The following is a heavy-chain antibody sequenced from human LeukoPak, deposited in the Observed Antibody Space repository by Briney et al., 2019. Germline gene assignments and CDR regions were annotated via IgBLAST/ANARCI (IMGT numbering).Heavy chain of an antibody. D-gene: IGHD5-12*01. CDR2: ISAYNGNT. Sequence: GASVKVSCKASGYTFTNYGIGWVRQAPGQGLEWMGWISAYNGNTNYAQKLQVKGTMTTDTSTSTAYMELRSLRSDDTAVYYCASGFLGGYDSNFAYWGQGTLVTVSS. J-gene: IGHJ4*02. V-gene: IGHV1-18*01. CDR1: GYTFTNYG. CDR3: ASGFLGGYDSNFAY.